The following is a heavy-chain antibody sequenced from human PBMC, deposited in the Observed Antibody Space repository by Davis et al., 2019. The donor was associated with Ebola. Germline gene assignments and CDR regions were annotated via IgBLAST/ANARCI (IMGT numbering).Heavy chain of an antibody. D-gene: IGHD6-19*01. CDR3: ARDLGIAVARAQRKGYYGMDV. J-gene: IGHJ6*02. Sequence: LSLTCAASGFTFSSYGMHWVRQAPGKGLEWVAVIWYDGSNKYYADSVKGRFTISRDNSKNTLYLQMNSLRAEDTAVYYCARDLGIAVARAQRKGYYGMDVWGQGTTVTVSS. CDR2: IWYDGSNK. V-gene: IGHV3-33*08. CDR1: GFTFSSYG.